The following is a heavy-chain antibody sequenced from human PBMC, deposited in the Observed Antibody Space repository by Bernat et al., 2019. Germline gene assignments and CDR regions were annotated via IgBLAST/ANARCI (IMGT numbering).Heavy chain of an antibody. Sequence: EVQLVESGGGLVQPGGSLRLSCEASGFTFSNYAMSWVRQAPGKGLECVSGITGSGGSTYYADSVKGRFTISRDNSKSTLYLQMNSLRAEDTAVYYCAKDRSSGWTYFDYWGQRTLVTVSA. CDR2: ITGSGGST. D-gene: IGHD6-19*01. J-gene: IGHJ4*02. CDR1: GFTFSNYA. V-gene: IGHV3-23*04. CDR3: AKDRSSGWTYFDY.